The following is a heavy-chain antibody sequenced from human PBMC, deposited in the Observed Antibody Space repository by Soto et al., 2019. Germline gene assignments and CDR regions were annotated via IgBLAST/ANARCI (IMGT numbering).Heavy chain of an antibody. CDR2: IKQDGSEE. D-gene: IGHD2-21*01. CDR1: GFTFSSNW. CDR3: ARERKGCDDECYSILDY. Sequence: GGSLRLSCEVAGFTFSSNWMSWVRQAPGKGLEWVANIKQDGSEECYLDSVKGRFTTSRDNSKNSLYLQMNSLRVEDTAVYYCARERKGCDDECYSILDYWGQGIAVTSPQ. J-gene: IGHJ4*02. V-gene: IGHV3-7*04.